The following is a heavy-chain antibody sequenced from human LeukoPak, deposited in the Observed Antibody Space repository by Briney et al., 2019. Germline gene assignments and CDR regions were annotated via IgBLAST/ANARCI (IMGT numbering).Heavy chain of an antibody. Sequence: GGSLRLSCAASGFTFSSYWMSWIRQAPGKGLEWVAVISYDGSNKYYADSVKGRFTISRDNSKNTLYLQMNSLRAEDTAVYYCAKDEGPVRRTSGYYDYWGQGTLVTVSS. CDR1: GFTFSSYW. D-gene: IGHD3-22*01. CDR2: ISYDGSNK. CDR3: AKDEGPVRRTSGYYDY. V-gene: IGHV3-30*18. J-gene: IGHJ4*02.